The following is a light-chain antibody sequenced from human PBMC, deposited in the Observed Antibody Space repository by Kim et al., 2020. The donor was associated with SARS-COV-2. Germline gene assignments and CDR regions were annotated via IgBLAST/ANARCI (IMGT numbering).Light chain of an antibody. J-gene: IGKJ4*01. V-gene: IGKV1-9*01. CDR1: QGISSY. Sequence: IQLTQSPSSLSASVGDRVTITCRASQGISSYLAWYQQKPGKAPKLLIYAASTLQSRVPSRFSGSGSGTDFTLTISSLQPEDFATYYCQQLNSYSLTFGGGTKVDIK. CDR2: AAS. CDR3: QQLNSYSLT.